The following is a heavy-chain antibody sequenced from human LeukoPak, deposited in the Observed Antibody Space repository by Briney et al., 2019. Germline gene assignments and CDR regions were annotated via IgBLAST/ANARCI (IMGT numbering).Heavy chain of an antibody. D-gene: IGHD5-24*01. V-gene: IGHV1-2*02. Sequence: ASVKVSCKASGYTFTGYYMHWVRQAPGQGLEGMGWINPNSGGTNYAQKFQGRVTMTRDTSISTAYMELSRLRSDDTDVYYCERGARRDGYNFGYWGQGTLVTVSS. CDR1: GYTFTGYY. CDR2: INPNSGGT. CDR3: ERGARRDGYNFGY. J-gene: IGHJ4*02.